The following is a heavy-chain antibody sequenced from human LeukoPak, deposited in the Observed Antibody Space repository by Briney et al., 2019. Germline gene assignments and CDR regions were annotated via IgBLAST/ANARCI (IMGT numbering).Heavy chain of an antibody. CDR2: ISGSGGST. CDR3: AKDRAYYYDSSGPFCMN. V-gene: IGHV3-23*01. D-gene: IGHD3-22*01. Sequence: PGGSLILSCAASGFTFSSYAMSWVRQAPGKGLEWVSAISGSGGSTYYADSVKGRFTISRDNSKNTLYLQMNSLRAEDTAVYYCAKDRAYYYDSSGPFCMNWGQGTLVTVSS. CDR1: GFTFSSYA. J-gene: IGHJ4*02.